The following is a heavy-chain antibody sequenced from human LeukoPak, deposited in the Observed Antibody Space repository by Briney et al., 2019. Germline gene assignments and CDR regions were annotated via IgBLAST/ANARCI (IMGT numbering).Heavy chain of an antibody. Sequence: PGESLKISCKGSGYSFTSYWIGWVRQMPGKGLEWMGIIYPGDSDTRYSPPFQGQVTISADKSISTAYLQWSSLKASDAAMYYCARPKAAADLPPSYWGQGTLVTVSS. D-gene: IGHD6-13*01. V-gene: IGHV5-51*01. CDR1: GYSFTSYW. CDR2: IYPGDSDT. CDR3: ARPKAAADLPPSY. J-gene: IGHJ4*02.